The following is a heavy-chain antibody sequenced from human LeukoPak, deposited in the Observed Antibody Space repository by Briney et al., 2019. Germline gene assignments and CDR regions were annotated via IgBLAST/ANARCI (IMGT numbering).Heavy chain of an antibody. CDR3: ARFGYYDSRGYYFYY. Sequence: SETLSLTCTVSGGSISSYYWSWIRQPAGKELEWIGRIYTSGSTNYNPSLKSRVTMSVDTSKNQFSLKLSSVTAADTAVYYCARFGYYDSRGYYFYYWGQGTLVTVSS. CDR1: GGSISSYY. D-gene: IGHD3-22*01. V-gene: IGHV4-4*07. J-gene: IGHJ4*02. CDR2: IYTSGST.